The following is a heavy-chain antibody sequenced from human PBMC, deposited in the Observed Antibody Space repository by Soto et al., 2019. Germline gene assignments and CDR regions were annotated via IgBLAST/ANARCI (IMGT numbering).Heavy chain of an antibody. V-gene: IGHV1-2*04. D-gene: IGHD3-3*01. J-gene: IGHJ5*02. CDR2: INPNSGGT. CDR3: ARGGPTIFGVVITPGYWFDP. CDR1: GYTFTGYY. Sequence: QVQLVQSGAEVKKPGASVKVSCKASGYTFTGYYMHWVRQAPGQGLEWMGWINPNSGGTNYAQKLQGWVTMTRDTAISTAYMELSRLRSDDTAVYYCARGGPTIFGVVITPGYWFDPWGQGTLVTVSS.